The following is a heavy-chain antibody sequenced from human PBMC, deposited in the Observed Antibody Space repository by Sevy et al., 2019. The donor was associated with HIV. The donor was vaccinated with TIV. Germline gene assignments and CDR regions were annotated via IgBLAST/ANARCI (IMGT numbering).Heavy chain of an antibody. CDR2: IRTGGGFT. CDR1: GFTFNSYA. D-gene: IGHD3-10*01. J-gene: IGHJ4*02. CDR3: AKDFLSPNYYGTQFDF. Sequence: VGSLRLSCATSGFTFNSYAMSWVRQAPGKGLEWVSTIRTGGGFTYYADSVKGRFSISRDNFNNTLFLQMNSLRADDTAMYYCAKDFLSPNYYGTQFDFWGQGTVVTVSS. V-gene: IGHV3-23*01.